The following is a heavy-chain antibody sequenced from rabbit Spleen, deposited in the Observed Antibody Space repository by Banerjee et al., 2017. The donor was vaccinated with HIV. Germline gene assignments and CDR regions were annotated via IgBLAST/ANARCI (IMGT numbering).Heavy chain of an antibody. Sequence: QLEESAGGLVQPGGSLKLSCKASGFDFSNYGVSWVRQAPGKGLEWIGYIDPVFSSTHYASWVNGRFTISSHNAQNTLYLQLNSLTAADTATYFCVRDQARMLDLWGQGTLVTVS. V-gene: IGHV1S7*01. J-gene: IGHJ3*01. CDR2: IDPVFSST. D-gene: IGHD6-1*01. CDR1: GFDFSNYG. CDR3: VRDQARMLDL.